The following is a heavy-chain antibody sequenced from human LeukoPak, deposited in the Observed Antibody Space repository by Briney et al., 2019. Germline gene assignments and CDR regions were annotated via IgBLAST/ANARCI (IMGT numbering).Heavy chain of an antibody. V-gene: IGHV1-2*02. Sequence: ASVTVSCKASGYTFTGYYMHWVRQAPGQGLEWMGWINPNSGGTNYAQKFQGRVTMTRDTSISTAYMELSRLRSDDTAVYYCARDHYPIFGYWGQGTLVTVSS. CDR1: GYTFTGYY. J-gene: IGHJ4*02. D-gene: IGHD1-26*01. CDR2: INPNSGGT. CDR3: ARDHYPIFGY.